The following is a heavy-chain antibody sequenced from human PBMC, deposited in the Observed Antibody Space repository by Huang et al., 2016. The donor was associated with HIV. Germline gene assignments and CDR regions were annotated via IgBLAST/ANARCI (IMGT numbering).Heavy chain of an antibody. Sequence: EVHLVQSGGGLVQPGRSLRLSCVGSGFTFRSYWMNWVRQSRGRGLEWGATVNQDGSERFYVDSVRGRFTISRDNANDSMSLQLNSLKGEDMAVYFCTRGFRAKPGDYWGQGSLVTVSS. V-gene: IGHV3-7*01. CDR3: TRGFRAKPGDY. CDR1: GFTFRSYW. J-gene: IGHJ4*02. D-gene: IGHD3-3*01. CDR2: VNQDGSER.